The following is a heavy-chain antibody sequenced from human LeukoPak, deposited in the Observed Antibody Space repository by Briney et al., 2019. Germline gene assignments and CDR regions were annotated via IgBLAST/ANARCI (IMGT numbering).Heavy chain of an antibody. CDR3: AKDGSGGSCYSD. D-gene: IGHD2-15*01. V-gene: IGHV3-30*02. Sequence: SGGSLRLSCAASGFTFSSYGMHWVRQAPGKGLEWVAFIQYDGSNKYYADSVKGRFTISRDNSKNTLYLQMNSLRAEDTAVYYCAKDGSGGSCYSDWGQGTLVTVSS. J-gene: IGHJ4*02. CDR2: IQYDGSNK. CDR1: GFTFSSYG.